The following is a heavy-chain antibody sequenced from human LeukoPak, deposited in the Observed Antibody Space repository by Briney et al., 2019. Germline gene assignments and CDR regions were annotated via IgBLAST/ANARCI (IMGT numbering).Heavy chain of an antibody. D-gene: IGHD3-9*01. CDR2: ISGSGGST. V-gene: IGHV3-23*01. J-gene: IGHJ4*02. Sequence: GGSLRLSCAASGFTFSSYAMSWVRQAPGKGLEWVSAISGSGGSTYYADSVKGRFTISRDNSKNTLYLQMNSLRAEDTAVYYCAKGALLRYFWTGNVKVCYFDYWGQGTLVTVSS. CDR3: AKGALLRYFWTGNVKVCYFDY. CDR1: GFTFSSYA.